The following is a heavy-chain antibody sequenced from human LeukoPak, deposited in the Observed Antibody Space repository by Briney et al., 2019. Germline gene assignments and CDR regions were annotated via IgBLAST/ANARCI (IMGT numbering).Heavy chain of an antibody. CDR2: INPNSGGT. J-gene: IGHJ4*02. CDR1: GYTFTGYY. D-gene: IGHD2-15*01. V-gene: IGHV1-2*02. CDR3: ARVQAECSGGSCYYNY. Sequence: ASVKVSCKASGYTFTGYYMHWVRQAPGQGLEWMGWINPNSGGTSYAQKFQGRVTMTRDTSISTAYMELSRLRSDDTAVYYCARVQAECSGGSCYYNYWGQGTLVTVSS.